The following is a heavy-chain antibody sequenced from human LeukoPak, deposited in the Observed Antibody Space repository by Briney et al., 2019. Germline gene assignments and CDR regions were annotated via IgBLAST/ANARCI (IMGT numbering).Heavy chain of an antibody. D-gene: IGHD3-22*01. CDR3: ARGYDSSGYYYGGLDY. CDR2: ISAYNGNT. J-gene: IGHJ4*02. V-gene: IGHV1-18*01. Sequence: GASVKVSCKASGYTFTSYGISWVRQAPGQGLEWMGWISAYNGNTNYAQKLQGRVTMTTDISTSTAYMELRSLRSDDTAVYYCARGYDSSGYYYGGLDYWGQGTLVTVSS. CDR1: GYTFTSYG.